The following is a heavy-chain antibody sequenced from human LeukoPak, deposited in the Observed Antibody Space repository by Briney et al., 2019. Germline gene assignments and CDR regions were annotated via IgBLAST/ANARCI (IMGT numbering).Heavy chain of an antibody. CDR3: ARAADEDLDY. J-gene: IGHJ4*02. CDR2: IYYSGST. Sequence: SETLSLTCTVSGGSISSYYWSWIRQPPGKGLEWIGYIYYSGSTNYNPSLKSRVTISVDTSKNQFSLKLSSVIAADTAVYYCARAADEDLDYWGQGTLVTVSS. V-gene: IGHV4-59*01. CDR1: GGSISSYY.